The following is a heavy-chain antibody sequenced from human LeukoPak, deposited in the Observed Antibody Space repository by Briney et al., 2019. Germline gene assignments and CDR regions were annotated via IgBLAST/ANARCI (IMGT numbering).Heavy chain of an antibody. CDR1: GITFSSYA. J-gene: IGHJ4*02. CDR2: ISGSGGST. CDR3: AKDRSAARVGATPTYYFDY. D-gene: IGHD1-26*01. Sequence: GALRLSCAASGITFSSYAMNWVRQAPGEGLEWVSGISGSGGSTYYADSVKGRFTISRDNSKNTLYPQMNSLRAEDTAVYYCAKDRSAARVGATPTYYFDYWGQGTLVTVSS. V-gene: IGHV3-23*01.